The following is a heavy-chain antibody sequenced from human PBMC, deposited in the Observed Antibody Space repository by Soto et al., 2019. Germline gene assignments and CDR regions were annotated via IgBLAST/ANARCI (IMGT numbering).Heavy chain of an antibody. J-gene: IGHJ4*02. V-gene: IGHV1-2*02. CDR3: ARDGGFLEWLLSFDY. CDR2: INPNSGGT. D-gene: IGHD3-3*01. Sequence: SCKASGYTFTSYYMHWVRQAPGQGLEWMGWINPNSGGTNYAQKFQGRVTMTRDTSISTAYMELSRLRSDDTAVYYCARDGGFLEWLLSFDYWGQGTLVTVSS. CDR1: GYTFTSYY.